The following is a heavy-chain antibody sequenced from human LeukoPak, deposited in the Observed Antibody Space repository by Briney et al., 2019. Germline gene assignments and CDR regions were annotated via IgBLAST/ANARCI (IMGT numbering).Heavy chain of an antibody. D-gene: IGHD5-12*01. V-gene: IGHV3-21*01. Sequence: KPGGSLRLSCAASGFTFSSYSMNRVRQAPGKGLEWVSSISSSSSYIYYADSVKGRFTISRDNAKNSLYLQMNSLRAEDTAVYYCARGGSGYDYQNFDYWGQGTLVTVSS. CDR3: ARGGSGYDYQNFDY. J-gene: IGHJ4*02. CDR2: ISSSSSYI. CDR1: GFTFSSYS.